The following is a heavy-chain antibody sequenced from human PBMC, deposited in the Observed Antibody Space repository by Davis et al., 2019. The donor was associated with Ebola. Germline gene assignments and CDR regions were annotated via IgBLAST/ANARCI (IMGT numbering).Heavy chain of an antibody. V-gene: IGHV1-2*02. CDR2: INPNSGGT. CDR1: GGTFSSYS. D-gene: IGHD1/OR15-1a*01. CDR3: ARHPDDARSTTIVYYYYGMDV. Sequence: ASVKVSCKASGGTFSSYSISWVRQAPGQGLEWMGWINPNSGGTNYAPKFQDRVTMTRDTSISTAYMELSRLRSDDTAVYYCARHPDDARSTTIVYYYYGMDVWGQGTTVTVSS. J-gene: IGHJ6*02.